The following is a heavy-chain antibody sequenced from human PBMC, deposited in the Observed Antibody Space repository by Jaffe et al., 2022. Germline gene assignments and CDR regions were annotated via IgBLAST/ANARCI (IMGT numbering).Heavy chain of an antibody. CDR1: GFTFGDYA. Sequence: EVQLVESGGGLVQPGRSLRLSCTASGFTFGDYAMSWVRQAPGKGLEWVGFIRSKAYGGTTEYAASVKGRFTISRDDSKSIAYLQMNSLKTEDTAVYYCTRGSIVGATIGYFQHWGQGTLVTVSS. CDR2: IRSKAYGGTT. CDR3: TRGSIVGATIGYFQH. D-gene: IGHD1-26*01. V-gene: IGHV3-49*04. J-gene: IGHJ1*01.